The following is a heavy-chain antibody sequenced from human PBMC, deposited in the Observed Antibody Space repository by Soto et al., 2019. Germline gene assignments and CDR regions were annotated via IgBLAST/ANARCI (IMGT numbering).Heavy chain of an antibody. CDR3: AREAWLSWFDP. D-gene: IGHD3-10*01. J-gene: IGHJ5*02. V-gene: IGHV4-34*01. Sequence: QVQLQQWGAGLLKPSETLSLTCAVYGGSFSGYYWSWIRQPPGKGLEWIGEINHSGSTNYNPSLKSRVTISVDSSKSQFSLELSFVTAADTAVYYCAREAWLSWFDPWGQGTLVTVSS. CDR2: INHSGST. CDR1: GGSFSGYY.